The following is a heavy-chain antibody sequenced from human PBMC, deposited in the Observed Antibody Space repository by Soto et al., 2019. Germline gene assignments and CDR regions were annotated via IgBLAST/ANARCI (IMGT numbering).Heavy chain of an antibody. CDR2: ISGSGIST. D-gene: IGHD4-4*01. J-gene: IGHJ6*02. V-gene: IGHV3-23*01. CDR1: GFTFSTYP. CDR3: VKPPVITASYYYYDMDV. Sequence: GSLNFSCAASGFTFSTYPMSWVRQAPGKGLEWVSGISGSGISTYYTDSVKGRFTISRDNSKNTVFLQMNSLRDEDTAVYYCVKPPVITASYYYYDMDVWGQGTTVTVSS.